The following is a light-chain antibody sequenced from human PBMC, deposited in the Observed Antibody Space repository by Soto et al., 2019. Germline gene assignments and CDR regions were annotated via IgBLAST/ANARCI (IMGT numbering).Light chain of an antibody. Sequence: DIRMTQSPSSLSASVGDTVTITCRASQGISDYLSWFQHKPGEASKLLSYTASSLQGGVPLRFSGAGSRTDFSLTISGLQPEDSATYYCQQTYTFPWTFGQGTKVDIK. CDR2: TAS. CDR3: QQTYTFPWT. J-gene: IGKJ1*01. CDR1: QGISDY. V-gene: IGKV1-39*01.